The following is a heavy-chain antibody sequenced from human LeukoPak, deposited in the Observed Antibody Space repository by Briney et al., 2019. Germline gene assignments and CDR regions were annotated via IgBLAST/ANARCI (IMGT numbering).Heavy chain of an antibody. CDR1: GGSISSGGYS. CDR2: IYHNWST. D-gene: IGHD6-13*01. J-gene: IGHJ3*02. CDR3: ASKGGVAYSSSSGAFDI. Sequence: PSETLSLTCAVSGGSISSGGYSWSWIRQPPGKGLEWIGYIYHNWSTYYNPSLKSRVTISVDRSKNQFSLKLSSVTAADTAVYCCASKGGVAYSSSSGAFDIWGQGTMVTVSS. V-gene: IGHV4-30-2*01.